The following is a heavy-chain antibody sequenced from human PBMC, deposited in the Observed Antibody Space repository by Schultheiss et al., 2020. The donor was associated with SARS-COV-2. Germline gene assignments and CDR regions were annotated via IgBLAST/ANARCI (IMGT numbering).Heavy chain of an antibody. D-gene: IGHD6-13*01. J-gene: IGHJ4*02. V-gene: IGHV3-23*01. Sequence: GGSLRLSCAASGFTFSSYAMSWVRQAPGKGLEWVSAISGSGGSTYYADSVKGRFTISRDNSKNTLYLQMNSLRAEDTAVYYCARALGYSSNGQGDWGQGTLVTVSS. CDR1: GFTFSSYA. CDR3: ARALGYSSNGQGD. CDR2: ISGSGGST.